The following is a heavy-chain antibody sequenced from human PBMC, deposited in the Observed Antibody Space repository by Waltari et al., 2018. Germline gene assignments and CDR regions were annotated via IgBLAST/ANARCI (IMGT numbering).Heavy chain of an antibody. CDR2: INPYRGGT. D-gene: IGHD2-2*01. V-gene: IGHV1-2*02. J-gene: IGHJ4*02. Sequence: QVQLVQSGAEVKKPGASVKVSCKTSGYTFTGYYMYWVRQAPGQGLEGMGWINPYRGGTAYAQKFQGRVTLTRDTSISTAYMELNRLISDDSAMYYCATAPDAFQIINWGQGTLVTVSS. CDR1: GYTFTGYY. CDR3: ATAPDAFQIIN.